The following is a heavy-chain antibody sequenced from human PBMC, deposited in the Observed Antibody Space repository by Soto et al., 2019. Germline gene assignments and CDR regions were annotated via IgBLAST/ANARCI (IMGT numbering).Heavy chain of an antibody. CDR2: ISSNSAYI. V-gene: IGHV3-21*01. Sequence: GGSLRLSCAASGFTFRSFTMNWVRQAPGKGLEWVSTISSNSAYIYYTDALRGRFTISRDNAKNSLHLQMNSLRAEDTAVFYCTRDASRDSSARGWFDPWGPGTLVTVSS. J-gene: IGHJ5*02. CDR1: GFTFRSFT. D-gene: IGHD6-13*01. CDR3: TRDASRDSSARGWFDP.